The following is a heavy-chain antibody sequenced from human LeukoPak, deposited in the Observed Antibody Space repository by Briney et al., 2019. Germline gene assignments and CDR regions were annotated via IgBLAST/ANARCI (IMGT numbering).Heavy chain of an antibody. J-gene: IGHJ4*02. CDR1: GGTYSSYA. CDR2: IIPIFGTA. V-gene: IGHV1-69*13. CDR3: ARDHHDQQSVVVIAIYQFDY. Sequence: SVKVSCKASGGTYSSYAISWVRQAPGQGLEWMGGIIPIFGTANYAQKFQGRVTITADESTSTAYMELSSLRSEDTAVYYCARDHHDQQSVVVIAIYQFDYWGQETLVTVSS. D-gene: IGHD2-21*01.